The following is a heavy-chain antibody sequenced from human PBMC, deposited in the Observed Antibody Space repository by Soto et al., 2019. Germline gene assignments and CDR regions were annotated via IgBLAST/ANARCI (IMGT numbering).Heavy chain of an antibody. V-gene: IGHV1-2*02. Sequence: QVQLVQSGAEVKKSGASVKVSCKASGYTFTGYYIHWVRQAPGQGLEWMGEISPNSGGTKYAQKFQGRVTMTRDTSISTVYMELSNLSLDDTAVYYCGRGRSGELVVFYWGQGTLVTVYS. CDR3: GRGRSGELVVFY. J-gene: IGHJ4*02. CDR1: GYTFTGYY. D-gene: IGHD1-7*01. CDR2: ISPNSGGT.